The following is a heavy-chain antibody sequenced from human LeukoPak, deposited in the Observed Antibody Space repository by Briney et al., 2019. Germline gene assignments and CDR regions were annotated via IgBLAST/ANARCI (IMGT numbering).Heavy chain of an antibody. CDR1: GFTFSSYG. CDR2: IWYDGSNK. V-gene: IGHV3-33*06. J-gene: IGHJ4*02. D-gene: IGHD3-3*01. Sequence: GSLRLSCAASGFTFSSYGMHWVRQAPGKGLEWVAVIWYDGSNKYCADSVKGRFTISRDNSKNTLYLQMNSLRVEDTAVYYCAKQYDFWSGPDYWGQGTLVTVSS. CDR3: AKQYDFWSGPDY.